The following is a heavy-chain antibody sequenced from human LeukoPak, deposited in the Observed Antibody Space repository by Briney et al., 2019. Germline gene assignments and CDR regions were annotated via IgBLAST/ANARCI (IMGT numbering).Heavy chain of an antibody. J-gene: IGHJ3*02. CDR2: ITHTGST. V-gene: IGHV4-34*01. Sequence: PSETLSLTCAVYGGSFNGYAWTWIRQPPGKGLEWIGDITHTGSTNYNPSLKSRVTISVDTSKNQFSLRLRSVTAAERGVYYCARGVLRQWLVYDSFDMWGNGTMVTVSS. D-gene: IGHD6-19*01. CDR3: ARGVLRQWLVYDSFDM. CDR1: GGSFNGYA.